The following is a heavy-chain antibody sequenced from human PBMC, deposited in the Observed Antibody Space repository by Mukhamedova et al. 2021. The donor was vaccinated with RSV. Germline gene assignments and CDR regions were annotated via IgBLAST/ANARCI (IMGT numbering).Heavy chain of an antibody. CDR3: ARDVLRVVYDYVWGSYRADAFDI. CDR2: IWYDGSNK. Sequence: WVRQAPGKGLEWVAVIWYDGSNKYYADSVKGRFTISRDNSKNTLYLQMNSLRAEDTAVYYCARDVLRVVYDYVWGSYRADAFDIWG. J-gene: IGHJ3*02. V-gene: IGHV3-33*01. D-gene: IGHD3-16*02.